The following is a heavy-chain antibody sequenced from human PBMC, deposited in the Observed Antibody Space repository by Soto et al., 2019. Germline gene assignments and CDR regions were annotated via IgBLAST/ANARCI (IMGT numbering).Heavy chain of an antibody. J-gene: IGHJ4*01. CDR1: GDSVNSGTYY. Sequence: SETLSLTCTVSGDSVNSGTYYWSWIRQPPGKGLEWIGYIYNSGTTKYNPSLKSRVTISVDTSKNQFSLNLRSVTAADTAVYYCARHDGFSSGWIFDYWGHGTLVTVSS. CDR3: ARHDGFSSGWIFDY. D-gene: IGHD6-19*01. CDR2: IYNSGTT. V-gene: IGHV4-61*01.